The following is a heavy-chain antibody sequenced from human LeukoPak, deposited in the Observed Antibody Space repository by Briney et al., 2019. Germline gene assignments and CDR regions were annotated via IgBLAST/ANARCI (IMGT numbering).Heavy chain of an antibody. V-gene: IGHV3-21*01. J-gene: IGHJ4*02. CDR1: GFTFSSYS. CDR2: ISSSGNYI. CDR3: ARDSIQQQLVLEDRGYPYYFEH. D-gene: IGHD6-13*01. Sequence: GGSLRLSCAASGFTFSSYSMNWVRQAPGKGLEWVSSISSSGNYIYYADSVKGRFTISRDNAKNSLYLQMNGLRAEDTAVYYCARDSIQQQLVLEDRGYPYYFEHWGQGTLVTVSS.